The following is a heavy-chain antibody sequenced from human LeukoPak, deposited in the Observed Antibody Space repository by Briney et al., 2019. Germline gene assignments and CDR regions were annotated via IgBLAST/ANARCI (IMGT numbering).Heavy chain of an antibody. CDR2: IRYDGSNE. Sequence: PGGSLRLSCAASGFTFSSYGMHWVRQAPGKGLEWVAFIRYDGSNEYYADSVKGRFTISRDNSKNTLYLQMNSLRAEDTAVYYCAKATRGITIFGVVTDGYYFDYWGQGTLVTVSS. D-gene: IGHD3-3*01. CDR1: GFTFSSYG. CDR3: AKATRGITIFGVVTDGYYFDY. V-gene: IGHV3-30*02. J-gene: IGHJ4*02.